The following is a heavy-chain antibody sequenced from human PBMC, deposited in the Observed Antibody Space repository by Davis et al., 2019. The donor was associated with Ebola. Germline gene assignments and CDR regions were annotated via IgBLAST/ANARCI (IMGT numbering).Heavy chain of an antibody. CDR1: GYTFTGYY. J-gene: IGHJ3*02. CDR2: INPNSGGT. Sequence: ASVKVSCKASGYTFTGYYMHWVRQAPGRGLEWMGWINPNSGGTNYAQKFQGRVTMTRDTSISTACMELSRLRSDDTAVYYCARGRVVAAPRSLTGAFDIWGQGTMVTVSS. V-gene: IGHV1-2*02. CDR3: ARGRVVAAPRSLTGAFDI. D-gene: IGHD2-15*01.